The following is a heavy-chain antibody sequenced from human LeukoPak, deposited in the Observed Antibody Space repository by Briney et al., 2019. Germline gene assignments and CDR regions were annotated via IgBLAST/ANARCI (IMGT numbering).Heavy chain of an antibody. D-gene: IGHD5-12*01. CDR1: GVSISSGDYY. V-gene: IGHV4-39*07. CDR2: IYHSGST. J-gene: IGHJ6*03. Sequence: SQTLSLTCTVSGVSISSGDYYWSWIRQPPGKGLEWIGSIYHSGSTYYNPSLKSRVTISVDTSKNQFSLKLSSVTAADTAVYYCARKVRYLATIRYYYYMDVWGKGTTVTVSS. CDR3: ARKVRYLATIRYYYYMDV.